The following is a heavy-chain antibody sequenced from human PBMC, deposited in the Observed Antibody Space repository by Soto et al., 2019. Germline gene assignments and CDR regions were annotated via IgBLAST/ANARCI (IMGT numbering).Heavy chain of an antibody. V-gene: IGHV3-15*01. D-gene: IGHD1-26*01. CDR1: VFTFSNAW. Sequence: GGSLRLSCASSVFTFSNAWMSWVRHSPGKGLEWVGRIKSKTDGGTTDYAAPVKGRFTISRDDSKNTLYLQMNSLKTEDTAVYYCTTVTTGAADYYYGMEVWGQGTTVTVSS. CDR3: TTVTTGAADYYYGMEV. J-gene: IGHJ6*02. CDR2: IKSKTDGGTT.